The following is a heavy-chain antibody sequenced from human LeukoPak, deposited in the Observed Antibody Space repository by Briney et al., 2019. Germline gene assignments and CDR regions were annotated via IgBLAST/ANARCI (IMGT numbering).Heavy chain of an antibody. CDR3: SRGEVDGPDFDY. CDR1: GYTFTSYD. D-gene: IGHD1-26*01. V-gene: IGHV1-2*04. Sequence: GASVKVSCKASGYTFTSYDINWVRQATGQGLEWMGWMNPNSATNYAQKFQGWVTMTRDTPTSTAYMELSRLTSDDMAVYYCSRGEVDGPDFDYWGQGTLVTVSS. J-gene: IGHJ4*02. CDR2: MNPNSAT.